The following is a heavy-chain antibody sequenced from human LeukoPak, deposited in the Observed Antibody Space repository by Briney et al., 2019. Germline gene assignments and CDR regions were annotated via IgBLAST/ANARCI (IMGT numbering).Heavy chain of an antibody. J-gene: IGHJ5*01. CDR2: IYYSGST. CDR1: GGSISSSSYY. V-gene: IGHV4-39*06. CDR3: ARNHGGWFDS. Sequence: SETLSLTCTVSGGSISSSSYYWGWIRQPPGKGLEWIGSIYYSGSTYYNPSLKSRVTISVDTSKNQFTLKLSSVTAADTAVYYCARNHGGWFDSWGQGTLVTVSS. D-gene: IGHD4-23*01.